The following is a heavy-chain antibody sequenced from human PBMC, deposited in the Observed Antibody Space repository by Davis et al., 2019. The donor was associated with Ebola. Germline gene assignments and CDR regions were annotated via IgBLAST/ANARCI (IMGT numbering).Heavy chain of an antibody. D-gene: IGHD3-22*01. Sequence: SGPTLVKPTQTLTLTCTFSGFSLSTSGMCVSWIRQPPGKALEWLALIDWDDDKYYSTSLKTRLTISKDTSKNQVVLTMTNMDPVDTATYYCARSYYDSSGLLLVGWFDPWGQGTLVTVSS. CDR1: GFSLSTSGMC. CDR3: ARSYYDSSGLLLVGWFDP. V-gene: IGHV2-70*01. CDR2: IDWDDDK. J-gene: IGHJ5*02.